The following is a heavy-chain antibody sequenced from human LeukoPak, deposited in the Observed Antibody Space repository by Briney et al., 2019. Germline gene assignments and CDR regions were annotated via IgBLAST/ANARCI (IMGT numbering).Heavy chain of an antibody. V-gene: IGHV3-23*01. CDR3: AKDTRGLWFGELLFDY. D-gene: IGHD3-10*01. CDR2: ISPGGGPT. Sequence: PGGSLRLSCAGSGFPFSSHGMNWVRQAPGKGLEWVSGISPGGGPTYYADSVKGRFTISRDDSKSTLYLQMKNLRAEDTAVYYCAKDTRGLWFGELLFDYWGQGTLVTVSS. CDR1: GFPFSSHG. J-gene: IGHJ4*02.